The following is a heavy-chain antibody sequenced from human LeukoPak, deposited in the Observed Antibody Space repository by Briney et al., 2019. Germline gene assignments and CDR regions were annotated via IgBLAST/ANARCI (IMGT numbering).Heavy chain of an antibody. V-gene: IGHV1-2*02. CDR1: GYTFTDSY. CDR3: AREGGYNYAT. J-gene: IGHJ5*02. Sequence: ASVNLSCKASGYTFTDSYMHWVRQAPGQGLEWMGWISSNSGGTTYAQKFQGRVTMNRDTSISTAYMELSRLTSDDTAVYYCAREGGYNYATWGQGTLVTVAS. D-gene: IGHD5-24*01. CDR2: ISSNSGGT.